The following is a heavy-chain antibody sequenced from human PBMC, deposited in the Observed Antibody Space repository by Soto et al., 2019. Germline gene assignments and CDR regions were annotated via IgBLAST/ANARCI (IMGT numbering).Heavy chain of an antibody. CDR1: GFPFTRYS. J-gene: IGHJ4*02. CDR2: ISSTTNYI. Sequence: GGSLRLSCASSGFPFTRYSMNWVRPAPGKGLEWVSSISSTTNYIYYGDSMKGRFTISRDNAKNSLYLEMNSLRAEDTAVYYCARESEDLTSNFDYWGQGALVNVSA. CDR3: ARESEDLTSNFDY. V-gene: IGHV3-21*06.